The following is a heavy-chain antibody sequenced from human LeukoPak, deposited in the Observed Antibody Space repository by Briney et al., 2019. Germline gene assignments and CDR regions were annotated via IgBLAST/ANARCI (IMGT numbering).Heavy chain of an antibody. CDR2: ISWNSGSI. CDR3: AKSLWFGDSAFDI. CDR1: GFTFDDYA. V-gene: IGHV3-9*01. D-gene: IGHD3-10*01. J-gene: IGHJ3*02. Sequence: GGSLRLSCAASGFTFDDYAMHWVRHAPGKGLEWVSGISWNSGSIGYADSVKGRFTISRDNAKNSLYLQMNSLRAEDTALYYCAKSLWFGDSAFDIWGQGTMVTVSS.